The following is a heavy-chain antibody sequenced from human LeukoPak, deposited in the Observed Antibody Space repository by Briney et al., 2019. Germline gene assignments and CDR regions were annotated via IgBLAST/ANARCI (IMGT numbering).Heavy chain of an antibody. CDR2: ISYDGSNK. CDR3: ARDSTDGVIPRELHPPFDY. Sequence: GGSLRLSCAASGFTFSSYAMHWVRQAPGKGLEWVAVISYDGSNKYYADSVKGRFTISRDNSKNTLYLQMNSLRAEDTAVYYCARDSTDGVIPRELHPPFDYWGQGALVTVSS. CDR1: GFTFSSYA. D-gene: IGHD1-26*01. V-gene: IGHV3-30-3*01. J-gene: IGHJ4*02.